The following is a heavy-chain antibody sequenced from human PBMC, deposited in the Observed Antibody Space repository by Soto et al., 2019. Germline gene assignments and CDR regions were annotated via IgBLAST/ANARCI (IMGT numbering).Heavy chain of an antibody. CDR1: GGSVSSGSYY. CDR3: ARVGDGYSPFDY. V-gene: IGHV4-61*01. CDR2: IYYSGST. D-gene: IGHD5-18*01. Sequence: PSETLSLTCTVSGGSVSSGSYYWSWIRQPPGKGLEWIGYIYYSGSTNYNPSLKSRVTISVDTSKNQFSLKLSSVTAADTAVYYCARVGDGYSPFDYWGQGTLVTVSS. J-gene: IGHJ4*02.